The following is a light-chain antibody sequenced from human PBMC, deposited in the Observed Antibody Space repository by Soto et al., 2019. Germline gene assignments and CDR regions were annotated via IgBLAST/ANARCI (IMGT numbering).Light chain of an antibody. Sequence: EIVLTQSPATLCLSPGERATLSCRASQSVSSYLAWYQQKPGQAPRLLIYGASTRATGIPARFSGSGSGTEFTLTITSLQSEDFAVYYCQQYNNWPRITFGQGTRLELK. V-gene: IGKV3-15*01. J-gene: IGKJ5*01. CDR1: QSVSSY. CDR2: GAS. CDR3: QQYNNWPRIT.